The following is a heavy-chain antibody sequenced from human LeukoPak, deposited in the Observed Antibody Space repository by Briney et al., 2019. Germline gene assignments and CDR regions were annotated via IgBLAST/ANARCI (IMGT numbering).Heavy chain of an antibody. D-gene: IGHD4-17*01. CDR1: GYTFTGYY. V-gene: IGHV1-2*02. CDR2: INPNRGGT. J-gene: IGHJ4*02. CDR3: ARVYGRNVVDY. Sequence: GASVKVSCKASGYTFTGYYMHWVRQAPGQGLEWMGWINPNRGGTNYAQKFQGRVTMTRDTSISTAYMELSRLRSDDTAVYYCARVYGRNVVDYWGQGTLVTVSS.